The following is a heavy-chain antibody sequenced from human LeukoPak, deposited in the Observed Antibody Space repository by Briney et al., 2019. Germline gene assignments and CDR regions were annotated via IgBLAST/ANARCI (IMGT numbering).Heavy chain of an antibody. Sequence: SETLSLTCTVSGGSISSSSYYWGWIRQPPGKGLEWIGSIYYSGSTYYNPSLKSRVTISVDTSKNQFSLKLSSVTAADTAVYYCARDILGDGYNYRGAFDIWGQGTMVTVSS. CDR2: IYYSGST. CDR3: ARDILGDGYNYRGAFDI. D-gene: IGHD5-24*01. CDR1: GGSISSSSYY. V-gene: IGHV4-39*07. J-gene: IGHJ3*02.